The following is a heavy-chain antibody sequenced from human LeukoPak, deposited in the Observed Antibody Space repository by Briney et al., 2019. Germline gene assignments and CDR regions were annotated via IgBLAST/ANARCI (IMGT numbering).Heavy chain of an antibody. D-gene: IGHD3-10*01. CDR2: INPNSGGT. J-gene: IGHJ6*02. CDR1: GYTFTGYY. V-gene: IGHV1-2*02. CDR3: ARELWFGESHYYGMDV. Sequence: GASVKVSCKASGYTFTGYYMNWVRQAPGQGPEWMGWINPNSGGTNYAQKFQGRVTMTRDTSISTAYMELSRLRSDDTAVYYCARELWFGESHYYGMDVWGQGTTVTVSS.